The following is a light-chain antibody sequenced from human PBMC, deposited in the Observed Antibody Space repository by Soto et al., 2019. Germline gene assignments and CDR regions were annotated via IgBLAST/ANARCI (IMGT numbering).Light chain of an antibody. CDR2: KTS. V-gene: IGKV1-5*03. CDR1: QSISIW. Sequence: DIHMTQSPSTLSASVGDRVTITCRASQSISIWLAWYQQKPGKAPNLLIYKTSSLATGVPSRFSGSGSGTEFTLTISSLQPDDFATYYCQHWNDYSWTFGQGTKVEVK. CDR3: QHWNDYSWT. J-gene: IGKJ1*01.